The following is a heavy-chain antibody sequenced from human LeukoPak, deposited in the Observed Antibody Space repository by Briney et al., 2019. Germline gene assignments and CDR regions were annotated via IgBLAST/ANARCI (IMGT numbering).Heavy chain of an antibody. CDR1: GGTFSSYA. Sequence: ASVKVSCKASGGTFSSYAISWVRQAPGQGLEWMGGIIPIFGTANYAQKFQGRVTITADESTSTAYMELSSLRSEDTAVYYCARGPITIFGANYYYYMDVWGKGTTVTVSS. V-gene: IGHV1-69*13. CDR3: ARGPITIFGANYYYYMDV. D-gene: IGHD3-3*01. CDR2: IIPIFGTA. J-gene: IGHJ6*03.